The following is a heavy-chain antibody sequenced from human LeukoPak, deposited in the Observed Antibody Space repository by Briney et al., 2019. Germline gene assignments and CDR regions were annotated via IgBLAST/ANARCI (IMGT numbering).Heavy chain of an antibody. D-gene: IGHD3-16*01. CDR1: GLTFSIAW. J-gene: IGHJ4*02. CDR2: IKSNTDGGTA. V-gene: IGHV3-15*01. Sequence: GGSLRLSCAASGLTFSIAWMSWVRQAPGKGLEWVGRIKSNTDGGTAEYAAPVRGRFTISRDDSKNTLYLQMNSLRTDYSAIYYCAHTYVDYWGQGILVAASS. CDR3: AHTYVDY.